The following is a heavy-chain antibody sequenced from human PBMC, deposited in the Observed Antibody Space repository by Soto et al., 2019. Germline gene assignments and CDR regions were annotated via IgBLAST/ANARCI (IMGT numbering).Heavy chain of an antibody. J-gene: IGHJ4*02. CDR1: GGSISSYY. V-gene: IGHV4-59*01. CDR2: IYYSGST. Sequence: PSETLSLTCTVSGGSISSYYWSWIRQPPGKGLEWIGYIYYSGSTNYNPSLKSRVTISVDTSKNQFSLKLSSVTAADTAVYYCARDYGGSYLDYWGQGTLVTVSS. D-gene: IGHD1-26*01. CDR3: ARDYGGSYLDY.